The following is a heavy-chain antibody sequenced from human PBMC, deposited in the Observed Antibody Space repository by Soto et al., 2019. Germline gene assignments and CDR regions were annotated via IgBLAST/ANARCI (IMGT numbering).Heavy chain of an antibody. CDR2: IYHGGGA. CDR3: ARDPKNYYDSSGYYGGGGDAFDI. D-gene: IGHD3-22*01. Sequence: SETLSLTCAVSGGSIGTENWWSWVRQPPGKGLQWIGEIYHGGGARYNPSLRSRVTISVDKSKNQFSLTLSSVTAADTAVYYCARDPKNYYDSSGYYGGGGDAFDIWGQGTMVT. CDR1: GGSIGTENW. J-gene: IGHJ3*02. V-gene: IGHV4-4*02.